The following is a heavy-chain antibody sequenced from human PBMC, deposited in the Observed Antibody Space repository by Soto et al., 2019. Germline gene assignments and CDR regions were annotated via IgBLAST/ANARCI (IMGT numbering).Heavy chain of an antibody. D-gene: IGHD3-16*01. CDR2: IYHSGST. J-gene: IGHJ2*01. CDR3: ARGRMISLSRYFDL. CDR1: SGSISSNNW. Sequence: QVQLQESGPGLVKPSGTLSLTCTVSSGSISSNNWCNWVRQPPGKGLEWIGEIYHSGSTNYNPSLKRRVTISVDKSKNQFSLKLSSVTAADTAVYYCARGRMISLSRYFDLWGRGTLVTVSS. V-gene: IGHV4-4*02.